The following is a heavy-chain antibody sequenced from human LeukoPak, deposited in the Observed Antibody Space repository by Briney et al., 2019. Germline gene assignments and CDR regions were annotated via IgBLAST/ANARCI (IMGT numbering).Heavy chain of an antibody. Sequence: GRSLRLSCAASGFTFSSYGMHWVRRAPGKGLEWVAVIWYDGSNKYYADSVKGRFTISRDNSKNTLYLQMNSLRAEDTAVYYCARDYYGSGSYYQDYWGQGTLVTVSS. J-gene: IGHJ4*02. CDR1: GFTFSSYG. V-gene: IGHV3-33*01. D-gene: IGHD3-10*01. CDR2: IWYDGSNK. CDR3: ARDYYGSGSYYQDY.